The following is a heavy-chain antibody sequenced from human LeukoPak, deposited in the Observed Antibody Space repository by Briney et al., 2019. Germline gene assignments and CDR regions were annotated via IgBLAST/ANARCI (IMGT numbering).Heavy chain of an antibody. CDR1: GHTFTNYG. CDR3: ARDQSVRLLQTSSTYFKHVFAI. V-gene: IGHV1-18*01. Sequence: ASVKVSCKTSGHTFTNYGISWVRQAPGIGLEWMGWISAYNGNTNYARKVQGRVTMTTDTSTSTAYMELRSLRFDDTAVYYCARDQSVRLLQTSSTYFKHVFAIWGQGSMVTVSS. D-gene: IGHD6-13*01. CDR2: ISAYNGNT. J-gene: IGHJ3*02.